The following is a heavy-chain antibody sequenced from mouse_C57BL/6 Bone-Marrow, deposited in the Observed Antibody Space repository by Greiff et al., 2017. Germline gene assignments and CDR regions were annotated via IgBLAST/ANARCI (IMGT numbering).Heavy chain of an antibody. CDR3: ARSGHRSFDY. CDR2: IYPGSGST. J-gene: IGHJ2*01. D-gene: IGHD3-2*02. V-gene: IGHV1-55*01. Sequence: QVHVKQPGAELVKPGASVKMSCKASGYTFTSYWITWVKQRPGQGLEWIGDIYPGSGSTNYNEKFKSKATLTVDTSSSTAYMQLSSLTSEDSAVYYCARSGHRSFDYWGQGTTLTVSS. CDR1: GYTFTSYW.